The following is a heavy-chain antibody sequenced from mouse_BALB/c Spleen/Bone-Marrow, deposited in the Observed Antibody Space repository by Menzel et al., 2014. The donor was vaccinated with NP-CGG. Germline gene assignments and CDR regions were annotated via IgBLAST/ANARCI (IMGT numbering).Heavy chain of an antibody. J-gene: IGHJ2*01. D-gene: IGHD4-1*01. V-gene: IGHV5-17*02. CDR2: ISSGSSPI. CDR3: TRGGNWEDFDY. Sequence: EVKVVESGGGLVQPGGSRKLSCAASGFTFSSFGMHWARQAPEKGLEWVAYISSGSSPIFYADTVKGRLTISRDNPKNTLFLQMTSLRSEDTAMYYCTRGGNWEDFDYWGQGTTLTVSS. CDR1: GFTFSSFG.